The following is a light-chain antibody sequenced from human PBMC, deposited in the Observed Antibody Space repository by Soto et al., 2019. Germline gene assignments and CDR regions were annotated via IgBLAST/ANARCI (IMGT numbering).Light chain of an antibody. V-gene: IGKV4-1*01. Sequence: DIVMTQSPDSLAVSLGERATINCRSSQSVLYSSSNKHYLAWFQQKPGQPPKLLIYWASARESGVPDRFSGSGSGTDFTLTISSLQAEDVAVYSCQQYYSTPYTFGQGTKLEL. CDR3: QQYYSTPYT. J-gene: IGKJ2*01. CDR2: WAS. CDR1: QSVLYSSSNKHY.